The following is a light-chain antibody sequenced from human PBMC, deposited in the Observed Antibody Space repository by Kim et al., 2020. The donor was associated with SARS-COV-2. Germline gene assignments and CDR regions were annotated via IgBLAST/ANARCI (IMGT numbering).Light chain of an antibody. CDR1: QSVSSSY. Sequence: SSEERPILSCRASQSVSSSYLAGYQQKPGQAPRLLSYGASSRATGIPDRFSGSGSGTDFTLTISRLEPEDFAVYYCQQYGSSPLTLGGGTKVDIK. J-gene: IGKJ4*01. CDR2: GAS. V-gene: IGKV3-20*01. CDR3: QQYGSSPLT.